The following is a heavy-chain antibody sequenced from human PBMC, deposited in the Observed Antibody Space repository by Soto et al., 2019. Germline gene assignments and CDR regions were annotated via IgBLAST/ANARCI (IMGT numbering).Heavy chain of an antibody. CDR2: ISSIGSTI. D-gene: IGHD3-16*02. CDR3: AKGNSPVTVY. V-gene: IGHV3-48*03. J-gene: IGHJ4*02. Sequence: EVQLVESGGGLVQPGGSLRLSCSASGFSFSTSEMNWVRQAPGKGLEWISYISSIGSTIYYADSVKGRFTISRDNAKNSLYLQMSSRRAEDTAVYYCAKGNSPVTVYWGQGSLVTVSS. CDR1: GFSFSTSE.